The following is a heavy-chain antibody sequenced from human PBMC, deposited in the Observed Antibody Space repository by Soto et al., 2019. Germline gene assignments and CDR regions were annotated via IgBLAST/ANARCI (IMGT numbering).Heavy chain of an antibody. D-gene: IGHD2-21*01. V-gene: IGHV4-61*01. Sequence: LSLTCSVSGGSVSSESYYWSWIRQTPGKGLEWIGNVENSGSTKYNPSLKSRVTISVDTSKNQFSLKLSSVTGADTAVYYCARERGDSHWIDPWGQGTLVTVSS. CDR2: VENSGST. CDR3: ARERGDSHWIDP. J-gene: IGHJ5*02. CDR1: GGSVSSESYY.